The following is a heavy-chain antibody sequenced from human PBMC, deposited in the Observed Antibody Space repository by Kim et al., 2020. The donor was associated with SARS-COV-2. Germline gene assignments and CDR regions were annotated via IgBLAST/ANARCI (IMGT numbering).Heavy chain of an antibody. Sequence: GGSLRLSCAASGFTFGSDRMHWVRQVPGKGLEWVARITDDGSTTSPAASKNGCFIFSSDCDKNMLLQIMNLLGVDTTVIYYSSRDPFGSCYHWGRGILIT. D-gene: IGHD3-10*01. CDR2: ITDDGSTT. CDR3: SRDPFGSCYH. V-gene: IGHV3-74*01. J-gene: IGHJ4*02. CDR1: GFTFGSDR.